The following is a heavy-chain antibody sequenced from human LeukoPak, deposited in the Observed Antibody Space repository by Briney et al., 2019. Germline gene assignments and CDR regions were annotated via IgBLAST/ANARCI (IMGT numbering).Heavy chain of an antibody. J-gene: IGHJ4*02. CDR3: ARGVSAPYFDS. Sequence: GGSLRLSCAASGFTFSKAWMSWVRQVPGKGLEWVSVIYAGGIIYYADSVKGRFTISRDNSKNTLYLQMNSLRAEDTAVCYCARGVSAPYFDSWGQGTLVTVSS. D-gene: IGHD3-10*01. CDR2: IYAGGII. CDR1: GFTFSKAW. V-gene: IGHV3-66*01.